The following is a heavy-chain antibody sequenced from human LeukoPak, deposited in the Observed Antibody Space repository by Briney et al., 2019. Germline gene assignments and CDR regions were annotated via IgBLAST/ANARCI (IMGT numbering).Heavy chain of an antibody. Sequence: PGVSLRLSCTVSGFTFGNYGLTWFRQAPGKGLEWVGFIQSKPAGETTKYAASVEGRFTISRDDPKSIAYLQMNSLKTEDTGVYYCARDVGGRSPFKYWGQGTLVTVSS. J-gene: IGHJ4*02. CDR2: IQSKPAGETT. CDR1: GFTFGNYG. V-gene: IGHV3-49*03. CDR3: ARDVGGRSPFKY. D-gene: IGHD2-15*01.